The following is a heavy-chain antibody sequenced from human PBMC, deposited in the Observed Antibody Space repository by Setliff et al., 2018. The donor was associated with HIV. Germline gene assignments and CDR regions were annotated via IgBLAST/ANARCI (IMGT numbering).Heavy chain of an antibody. V-gene: IGHV4-59*11. J-gene: IGHJ5*02. Sequence: PSETLSLTCTVSGGSISSHYWSWIRQSPGKGLEWIGEIYHSGSTNYNPSLKSRVTISVDKSKNQFSLKLSSVTAADTAVYYCARGYLRGSGYKNNWFDPWGQGTLVTVSS. D-gene: IGHD5-12*01. CDR3: ARGYLRGSGYKNNWFDP. CDR2: IYHSGST. CDR1: GGSISSHY.